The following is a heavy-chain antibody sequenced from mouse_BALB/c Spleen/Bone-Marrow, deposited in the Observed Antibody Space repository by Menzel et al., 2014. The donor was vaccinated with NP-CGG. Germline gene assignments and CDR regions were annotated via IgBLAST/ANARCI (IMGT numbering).Heavy chain of an antibody. CDR1: GFSLSRYS. D-gene: IGHD1-1*01. Sequence: VMLVESGPGLVAPSQSLSITCTVSGFSLSRYSVHWVRQPPGKGLEWLGMIWGGGSTDYNSALKSRLSISKDNSKSQVFLEMNNQQTDDTAMYYGARVVATVWYFDVWGAGTTVTVSS. J-gene: IGHJ1*01. V-gene: IGHV2-6-4*01. CDR2: IWGGGST. CDR3: ARVVATVWYFDV.